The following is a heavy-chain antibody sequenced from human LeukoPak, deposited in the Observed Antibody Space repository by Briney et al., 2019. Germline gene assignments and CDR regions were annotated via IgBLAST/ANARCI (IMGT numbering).Heavy chain of an antibody. CDR3: ARDWVGATDY. D-gene: IGHD1-26*01. J-gene: IGHJ4*02. Sequence: GGSLRLSCAASGFTFSSYWMHWVRQAPGKGLVWVSRINTDGNSISYADSVRGRFTISRDNAKNTLYLQMNSLRAEDTVVYYCARDWVGATDYWGQGTLVTVSS. CDR2: INTDGNSI. CDR1: GFTFSSYW. V-gene: IGHV3-74*01.